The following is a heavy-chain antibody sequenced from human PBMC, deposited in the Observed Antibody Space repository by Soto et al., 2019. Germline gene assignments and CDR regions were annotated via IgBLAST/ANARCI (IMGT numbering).Heavy chain of an antibody. CDR1: GGSISGNNW. CDR2: ISHSGSP. V-gene: IGHV4-4*02. CDR3: ARDLGVVAAGFDY. Sequence: SETLSLTCAVSGGSISGNNWWSWVRQSPGKGLEWIGEISHSGSPNYNPSLKSRVTISVDKSKNEFSLKLTSVTAADTAVYYCARDLGVVAAGFDYWGQGTLVTVSS. D-gene: IGHD6-13*01. J-gene: IGHJ4*02.